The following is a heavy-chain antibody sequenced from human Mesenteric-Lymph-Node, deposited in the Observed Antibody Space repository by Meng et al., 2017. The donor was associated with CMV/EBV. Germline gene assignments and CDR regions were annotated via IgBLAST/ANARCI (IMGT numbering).Heavy chain of an antibody. J-gene: IGHJ4*02. CDR3: ARASSFDY. CDR2: INGSSGST. Sequence: ASVKVSCKTSGFTFTGSYMHWARQAPGQGLEWMGWINGSSGSTKYAQKFQGRVTMTRDTAISTAYMELSRLTSDDTAVYYCARASSFDYWGQGTLVTVPS. V-gene: IGHV1-2*02. CDR1: GFTFTGSY.